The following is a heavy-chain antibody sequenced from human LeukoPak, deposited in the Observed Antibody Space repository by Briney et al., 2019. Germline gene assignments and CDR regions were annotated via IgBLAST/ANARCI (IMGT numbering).Heavy chain of an antibody. Sequence: GASVKVSCKASGGTFSSYAISWVRQAPGQGLEWMGGIIPIFGTANYAQKFQGRVTITADESTSTAYMELSSLRSDDTAVYYCARDSSGYSSGWYPDYWGQGTLSPSPQ. CDR2: IIPIFGTA. CDR3: ARDSSGYSSGWYPDY. CDR1: GGTFSSYA. D-gene: IGHD6-19*01. J-gene: IGHJ4*02. V-gene: IGHV1-69*13.